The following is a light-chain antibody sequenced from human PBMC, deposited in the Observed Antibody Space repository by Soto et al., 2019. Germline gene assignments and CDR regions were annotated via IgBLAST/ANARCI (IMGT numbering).Light chain of an antibody. CDR2: DVS. J-gene: IGLJ2*01. Sequence: QSALTQPASVSGSPGQSITISCTGTRSDVGGYDYVSWYQQRPGKAPTLMIYDVSNRPSGVSNRFSASKSGNTASLTISGLQAEDEADYYCSSYTSTSSLVFGGGTKLTV. CDR1: RSDVGGYDY. CDR3: SSYTSTSSLV. V-gene: IGLV2-14*01.